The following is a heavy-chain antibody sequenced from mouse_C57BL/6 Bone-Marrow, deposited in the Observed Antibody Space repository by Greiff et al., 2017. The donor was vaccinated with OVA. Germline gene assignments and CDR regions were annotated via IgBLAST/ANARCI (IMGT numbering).Heavy chain of an antibody. D-gene: IGHD1-1*01. CDR1: GYTFTSYW. Sequence: QVQLQQPGAELVRPGSSVKLSCKASGYTFTSYWMHWVKQRPIQGLEWIGTIDPSDSETHYNQKFKNKATLTVAKSYSTGYMQLSSLTSEDSAVYYCERYYYGSSYWYCDVWGTGTTVTVSS. CDR3: ERYYYGSSYWYCDV. V-gene: IGHV1-52*01. J-gene: IGHJ1*03. CDR2: IDPSDSET.